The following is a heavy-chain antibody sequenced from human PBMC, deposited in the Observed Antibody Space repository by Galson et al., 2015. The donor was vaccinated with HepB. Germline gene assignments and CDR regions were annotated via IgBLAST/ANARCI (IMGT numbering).Heavy chain of an antibody. Sequence: SLRLSCAASGFTFSSYWMSWVRQAPGKGLEWVANIKQDGSEKYYVDSVKGRFTISRDNAKNSLYLQMNSLRAEDTAVYYCARALRDGYQWGAFDIWGQGTMVTVSS. CDR3: ARALRDGYQWGAFDI. D-gene: IGHD5-24*01. CDR1: GFTFSSYW. V-gene: IGHV3-7*01. CDR2: IKQDGSEK. J-gene: IGHJ3*02.